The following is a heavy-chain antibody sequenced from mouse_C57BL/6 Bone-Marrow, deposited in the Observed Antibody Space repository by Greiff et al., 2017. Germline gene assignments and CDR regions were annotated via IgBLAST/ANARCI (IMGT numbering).Heavy chain of an antibody. Sequence: EVKLMESGGDLVKPGGSLKLSCAASGFTFSDYYMYWVRQTPEKRLEWVAYISNGGGSTYYPDTVKGRFTISRDNAKNTLYLQMSRLKSEDTAMYYCARHDWDWFAYWGQGTLVTVSA. CDR2: ISNGGGST. V-gene: IGHV5-12*01. J-gene: IGHJ3*01. D-gene: IGHD4-1*01. CDR3: ARHDWDWFAY. CDR1: GFTFSDYY.